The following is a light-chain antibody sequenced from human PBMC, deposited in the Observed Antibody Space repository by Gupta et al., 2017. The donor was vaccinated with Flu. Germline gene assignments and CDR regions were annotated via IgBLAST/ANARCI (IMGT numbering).Light chain of an antibody. CDR1: ALPKKY. V-gene: IGLV3-10*01. Sequence: SYELTQPPSVSVSPGQTASITCSGDALPKKYAYWYQQKSGQAPVLIIYEDRKRPSGIPERFSGSSSGTMATLTISGAQVEDEADYYCYSTDTSGNHRVFGGGTNLTVL. CDR3: YSTDTSGNHRV. CDR2: EDR. J-gene: IGLJ3*02.